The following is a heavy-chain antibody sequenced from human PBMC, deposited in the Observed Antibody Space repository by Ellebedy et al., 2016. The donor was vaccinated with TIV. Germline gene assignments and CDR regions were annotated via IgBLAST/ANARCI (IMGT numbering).Heavy chain of an antibody. CDR2: ISAYNGNT. V-gene: IGHV1-18*04. Sequence: AASVKVSCKASGYTLRNYGINWVRQAPGQGLEWMGWISAYNGNTNYAQKIKGRLTMTTDTSTSTAYMELRSLRSDDTAVYYCARDHDYAPTLDYWGQGTLVTVSS. D-gene: IGHD4-17*01. CDR3: ARDHDYAPTLDY. J-gene: IGHJ4*02. CDR1: GYTLRNYG.